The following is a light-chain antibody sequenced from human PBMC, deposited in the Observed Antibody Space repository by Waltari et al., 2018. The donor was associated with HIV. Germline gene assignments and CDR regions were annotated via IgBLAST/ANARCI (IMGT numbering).Light chain of an antibody. CDR3: SSYTSNSRV. CDR1: SSDVGGYNY. V-gene: IGLV2-14*03. Sequence: QSALTQPASVSGSRGQSITISCTGTSSDVGGYNYVSWYQQHPGKAPKLMIYDVTNRPSGVSNRVSGSESGNTASLTISGLQDEDEADYYCSSYTSNSRVFGAGTKVTVL. CDR2: DVT. J-gene: IGLJ1*01.